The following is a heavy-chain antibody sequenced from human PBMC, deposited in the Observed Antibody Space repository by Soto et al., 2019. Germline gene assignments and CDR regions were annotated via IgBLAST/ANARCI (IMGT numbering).Heavy chain of an antibody. CDR2: ISYDGSNK. D-gene: IGHD3-22*01. CDR3: ARGITMIARGEYYFDY. Sequence: QVQLVESGGGVVQPGRSLRLSCAASGFTFSSYAMHWVRQAPGKGLEWGAVISYDGSNKYYADSVKGRFTISRDNSKNTLYLQMNSLRAEDTAVYYCARGITMIARGEYYFDYWGQGTLVTVSS. J-gene: IGHJ4*02. CDR1: GFTFSSYA. V-gene: IGHV3-30-3*01.